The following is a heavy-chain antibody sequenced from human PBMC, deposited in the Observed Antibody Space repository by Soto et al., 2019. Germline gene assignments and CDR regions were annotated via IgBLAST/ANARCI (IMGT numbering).Heavy chain of an antibody. CDR2: INPNSGGT. J-gene: IGHJ4*02. Sequence: ASVKVSCKASGYTFTDYYVHWVRQAPGQGLEWMGWINPNSGGTKSAQKFQGRVTMTRDTSISTAYMELSRLRSDDTAVYYCARRKGDYYDSSGYHYYFDYWGQGALVTVSS. V-gene: IGHV1-2*02. CDR1: GYTFTDYY. D-gene: IGHD3-22*01. CDR3: ARRKGDYYDSSGYHYYFDY.